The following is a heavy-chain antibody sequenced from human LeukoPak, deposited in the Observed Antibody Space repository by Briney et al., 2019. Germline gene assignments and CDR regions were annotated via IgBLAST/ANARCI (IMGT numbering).Heavy chain of an antibody. Sequence: ASVKVSCKASGYTFTSYDINWVRQATGQGLEWMGWMNPNSGNTGYAQKFQGRVTMTRNTSISTAYMELSSLRSEDTAVYYCAKRVTYSARYACFDYWGQGTLVTVSS. J-gene: IGHJ4*02. V-gene: IGHV1-8*01. D-gene: IGHD1-26*01. CDR1: GYTFTSYD. CDR3: AKRVTYSARYACFDY. CDR2: MNPNSGNT.